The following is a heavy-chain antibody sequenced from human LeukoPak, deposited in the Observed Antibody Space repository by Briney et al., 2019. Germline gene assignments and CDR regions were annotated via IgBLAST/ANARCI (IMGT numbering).Heavy chain of an antibody. CDR3: VKNSGWYCLDY. Sequence: GGSLRLSCAASGFTFNNAWMHWVRQAPGKGLERVADINGDGSHSYCVDSVKGRFTLSRDNAKNSLFLQMNSLRAEDTAVYYCVKNSGWYCLDYWGQGTLVTVSS. CDR1: GFTFNNAW. CDR2: INGDGSHS. V-gene: IGHV3-7*03. D-gene: IGHD6-13*01. J-gene: IGHJ4*02.